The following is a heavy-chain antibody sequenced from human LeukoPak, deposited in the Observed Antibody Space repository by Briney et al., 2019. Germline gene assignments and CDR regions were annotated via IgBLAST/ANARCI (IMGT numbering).Heavy chain of an antibody. CDR2: MSDDGRNK. J-gene: IGHJ2*01. Sequence: PGRSLRLSCAASGFSFRNYGMHWVRQAPGKGLEWVAVMSDDGRNKYYADSVRGRFTISRDNSKNMLYLQMNNLRPEDTAVYHCAKDADTATIIYWYFDLWGRGTLVTVSS. D-gene: IGHD5-18*01. CDR3: AKDADTATIIYWYFDL. V-gene: IGHV3-30*18. CDR1: GFSFRNYG.